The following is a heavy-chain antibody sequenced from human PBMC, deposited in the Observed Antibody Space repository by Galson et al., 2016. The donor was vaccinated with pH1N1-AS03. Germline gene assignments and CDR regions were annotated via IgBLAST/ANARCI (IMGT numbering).Heavy chain of an antibody. J-gene: IGHJ3*02. V-gene: IGHV5-51*01. Sequence: QSGAEVKKPGESLKISCMGSGTSFSNYWIEWVRQMPGKGLGWMGATSPDDSQTKYSPSFEGQVTISVDKSITTAFLQWNSLKASDTALYYCGRHTFSYDTTDTNRPDAFDIWGQGTMVTVFS. CDR3: GRHTFSYDTTDTNRPDAFDI. CDR1: GTSFSNYW. CDR2: TSPDDSQT. D-gene: IGHD3-22*01.